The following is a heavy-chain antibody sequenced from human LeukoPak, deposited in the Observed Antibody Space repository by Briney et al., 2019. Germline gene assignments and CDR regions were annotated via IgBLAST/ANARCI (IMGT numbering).Heavy chain of an antibody. Sequence: GGSLRLSCSASGFTVSSNYMGWVGQAPGKGLEWVSVIYSGGSTYYPDSVKGRFTISRDNSKNTLYLQMNSLRAEDTAVYYCASLPSDGGYFAYWGQGTLVTVSS. CDR3: ASLPSDGGYFAY. J-gene: IGHJ4*02. D-gene: IGHD4-23*01. CDR1: GFTVSSNY. V-gene: IGHV3-66*01. CDR2: IYSGGST.